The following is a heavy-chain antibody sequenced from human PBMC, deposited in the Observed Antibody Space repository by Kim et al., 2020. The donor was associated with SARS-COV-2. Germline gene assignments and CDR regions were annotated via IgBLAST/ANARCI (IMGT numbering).Heavy chain of an antibody. J-gene: IGHJ6*02. D-gene: IGHD2-15*01. V-gene: IGHV3-21*01. CDR1: GFTFSSYS. CDR2: INGPSTYI. Sequence: GGSLRLSCAASGFTFSSYSMNWVRQAPGKGLEWVSSINGPSTYIYHADSVEGRFTISRDNAKSSLYLQMNSLRADDTAVYYCASSSTHPCSSGTCNLYYFYGMDVWGQGTTVTVSS. CDR3: ASSSTHPCSSGTCNLYYFYGMDV.